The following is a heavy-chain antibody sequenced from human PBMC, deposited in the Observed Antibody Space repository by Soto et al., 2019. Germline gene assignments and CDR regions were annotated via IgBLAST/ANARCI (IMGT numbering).Heavy chain of an antibody. CDR1: GGTFSSYA. CDR3: SRDGHRQWLERPNYYGMDV. J-gene: IGHJ6*02. V-gene: IGHV1-69*13. Sequence: SVKVSCKASGGTFSSYAISWVRQAPGQGLEWMGGIIPIFGTANYAQKFQGRVTITADESTSTAYMELSSLRSEDTAVYYCSRDGHRQWLERPNYYGMDVWGQGTTVTVSS. CDR2: IIPIFGTA. D-gene: IGHD6-19*01.